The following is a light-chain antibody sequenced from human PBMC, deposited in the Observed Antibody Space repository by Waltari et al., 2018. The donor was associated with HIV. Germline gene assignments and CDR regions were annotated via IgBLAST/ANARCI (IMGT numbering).Light chain of an antibody. Sequence: EIVMTQSPGTLSVSPGERATLSCRASQSVNSNLAWFQQKPGQAPRLLIYGASTRATGIPARFSGSGSGTEFTLPISSLQSADFAVYFCQQYEKWLPYTFGPGTKLEIK. V-gene: IGKV3-15*01. CDR1: QSVNSN. J-gene: IGKJ2*01. CDR2: GAS. CDR3: QQYEKWLPYT.